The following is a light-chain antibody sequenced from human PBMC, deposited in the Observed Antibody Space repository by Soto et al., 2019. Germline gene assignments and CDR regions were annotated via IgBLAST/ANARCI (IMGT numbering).Light chain of an antibody. Sequence: DIQLTQSPSFLSASVGDRVTITCRASQGISNYLAWYQRKPGKAPKLLIYAASTLQSGVPSRFSGSGSGTEFTLITISLQPADVATSYCRQLNSYPPTFGGGTKVEIK. J-gene: IGKJ4*01. V-gene: IGKV1-9*01. CDR2: AAS. CDR1: QGISNY. CDR3: RQLNSYPPT.